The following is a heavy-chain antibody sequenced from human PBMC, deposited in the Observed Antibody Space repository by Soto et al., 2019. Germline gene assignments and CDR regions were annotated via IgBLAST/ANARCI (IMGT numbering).Heavy chain of an antibody. J-gene: IGHJ4*02. V-gene: IGHV3-74*01. Sequence: PRGSLSLSCAACGFTFTNYWMHWFRQPPGRALLWISRINPDGSTTFYADSVKGRFTISRDNAKNTLYLQMNSLRGEDTAVYYCASLPQDVSPVPGNEGPDYWGQGTLVTVSS. D-gene: IGHD6-19*01. CDR3: ASLPQDVSPVPGNEGPDY. CDR2: INPDGSTT. CDR1: GFTFTNYW.